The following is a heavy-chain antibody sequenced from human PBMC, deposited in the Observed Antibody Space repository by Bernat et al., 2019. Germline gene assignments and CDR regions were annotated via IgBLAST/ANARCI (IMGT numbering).Heavy chain of an antibody. CDR3: AREDIVVVVAATPDAFDI. D-gene: IGHD2-15*01. Sequence: QVQLQESGPGLVKPSQTLSLTCTVSGGSISSDDYYWSWIRQPPGKGLEWIGYIYYSGSTYYNPSLKSRVTISVDTSKNQFSLKLSSVTAADTAVYYCAREDIVVVVAATPDAFDIWGQGTMVTVSS. CDR2: IYYSGST. J-gene: IGHJ3*02. V-gene: IGHV4-30-4*01. CDR1: GGSISSDDYY.